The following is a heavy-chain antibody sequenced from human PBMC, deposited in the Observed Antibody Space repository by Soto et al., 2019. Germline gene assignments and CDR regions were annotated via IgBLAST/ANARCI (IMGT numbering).Heavy chain of an antibody. CDR1: GFNFTSSA. Sequence: QMQLVQSGPEVKKPGTSVKVSCKASGFNFTSSAVQWVRQARGQRLELIGWIVVGSGNTNYAQKFQERVTITRDMSTSTAYMELSSPRSEDTAVYYCAAALHDYGDYVGFYFDYWGQGTLVTVSS. CDR2: IVVGSGNT. CDR3: AAALHDYGDYVGFYFDY. V-gene: IGHV1-58*01. D-gene: IGHD4-17*01. J-gene: IGHJ4*02.